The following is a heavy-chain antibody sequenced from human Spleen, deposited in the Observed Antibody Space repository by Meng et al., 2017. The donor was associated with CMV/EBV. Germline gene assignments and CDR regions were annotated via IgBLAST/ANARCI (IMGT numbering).Heavy chain of an antibody. CDR1: GFTVSSNY. D-gene: IGHD4-23*01. Sequence: GESLKISCAASGFTVSSNYMSWVRQAPGKGLEWVSVIYSGGSTCYADSVKGRFTISRDNSKNTLYLQMNSLRAEDTAVYYCARIRWLSNYYYGMDVWGQGTTVTVSS. J-gene: IGHJ6*02. CDR2: IYSGGST. CDR3: ARIRWLSNYYYGMDV. V-gene: IGHV3-53*01.